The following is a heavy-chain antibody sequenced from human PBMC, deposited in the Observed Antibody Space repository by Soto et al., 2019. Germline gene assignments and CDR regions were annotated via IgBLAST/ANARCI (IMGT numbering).Heavy chain of an antibody. CDR3: AKDHYGSEIYGMDV. D-gene: IGHD3-10*01. CDR2: IAWNSDII. J-gene: IGHJ6*02. Sequence: SLRLSCAASGFSFEDYAMHWVRQAPGKGLEWVSGIAWNSDIIGYADSVKGRFTISRDNGKNSLYLQMNSLRPEDTALYYCAKDHYGSEIYGMDVWGQGTTVTVSS. V-gene: IGHV3-9*01. CDR1: GFSFEDYA.